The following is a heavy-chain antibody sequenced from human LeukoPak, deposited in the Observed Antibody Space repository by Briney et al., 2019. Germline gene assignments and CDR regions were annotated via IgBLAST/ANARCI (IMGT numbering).Heavy chain of an antibody. J-gene: IGHJ2*01. D-gene: IGHD7-27*01. CDR1: GGSISSYY. CDR3: AKWITGDHWYFDL. Sequence: PSETLSLTCTVPGGSISSYYWSWIRQPPGKGLEWIGYIYYSGSTNYNPSLKSRVTISVDTSKNQFSLKLSSVTAADTAVYYCAKWITGDHWYFDLWGRGTLVTVSS. CDR2: IYYSGST. V-gene: IGHV4-59*08.